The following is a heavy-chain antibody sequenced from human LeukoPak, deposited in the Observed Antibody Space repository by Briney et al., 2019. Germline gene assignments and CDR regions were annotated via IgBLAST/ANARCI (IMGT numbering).Heavy chain of an antibody. CDR3: ARAKKPYSSSWYQP. CDR2: IYHSGST. Sequence: SGTLSLTCAVSGGSISSSNWWSWVRQPPGKGLEWIGEIYHSGSTNYNPSLKSRVTISVDTSKNQFSLKLSSVTAADTAVYYCARAKKPYSSSWYQPWGQGTLVTVSS. V-gene: IGHV4-4*02. CDR1: GGSISSSNW. D-gene: IGHD6-13*01. J-gene: IGHJ5*02.